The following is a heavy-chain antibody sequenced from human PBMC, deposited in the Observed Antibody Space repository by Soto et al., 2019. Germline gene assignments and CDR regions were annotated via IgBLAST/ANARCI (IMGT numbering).Heavy chain of an antibody. J-gene: IGHJ4*02. Sequence: SVKVSCKASGDTFNSYTINWVRQAPGQGLQWMGRTIPILAMSNYALKFQGRVTITADKSTTTAYMELSRLRSDDTAVYYCAASYGSGSRAFDYWGQGTLVTVSS. CDR1: GDTFNSYT. CDR2: TIPILAMS. D-gene: IGHD3-10*01. CDR3: AASYGSGSRAFDY. V-gene: IGHV1-69*02.